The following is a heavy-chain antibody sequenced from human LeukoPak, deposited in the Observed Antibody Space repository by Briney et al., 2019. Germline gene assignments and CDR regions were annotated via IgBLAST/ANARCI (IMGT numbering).Heavy chain of an antibody. J-gene: IGHJ4*02. V-gene: IGHV4-38-2*02. CDR2: IYTSGST. Sequence: PSETLSLTCAVSGYSISSGYYWGWIRQPPGKGLEWIGSIYTSGSTNYNPSLKSRVTMSVDTSKNQFSLKLSSVTAADTAVYYCAREENYGGLDYWGQGTLVTVSS. CDR3: AREENYGGLDY. CDR1: GYSISSGYY. D-gene: IGHD4-23*01.